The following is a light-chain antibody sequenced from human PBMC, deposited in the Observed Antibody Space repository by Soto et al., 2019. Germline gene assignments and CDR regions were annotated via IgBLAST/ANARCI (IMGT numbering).Light chain of an antibody. CDR2: KAS. V-gene: IGKV1-5*03. Sequence: DIQMPQSPSPLSGSVGDSVTITCRARQPISSWLAWYQQKPGKAPKLLIYKASTLKSGVPSRFSGSGSGTEFTLTISSLQPDDFATYYCQHYNNYSEAFGQGTKVELK. J-gene: IGKJ1*01. CDR1: QPISSW. CDR3: QHYNNYSEA.